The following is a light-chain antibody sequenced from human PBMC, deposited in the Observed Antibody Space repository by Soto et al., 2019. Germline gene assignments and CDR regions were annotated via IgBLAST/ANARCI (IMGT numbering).Light chain of an antibody. V-gene: IGKV3-15*01. CDR3: QQYNRWPLT. Sequence: EIVMTQSPATLSVSPGERATLSCRASQSVYSNLAWYQHKPGQAPNLLIYAASTRATGIPARFSGSGSGTQFTLTIRSLKSEAFAVYYCQQYNRWPLTFGEGTKVEIK. CDR2: AAS. CDR1: QSVYSN. J-gene: IGKJ4*01.